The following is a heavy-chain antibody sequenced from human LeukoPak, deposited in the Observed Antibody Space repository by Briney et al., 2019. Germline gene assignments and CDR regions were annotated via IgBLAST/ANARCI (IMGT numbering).Heavy chain of an antibody. V-gene: IGHV4-59*01. J-gene: IGHJ4*02. CDR1: GGSISSYY. D-gene: IGHD1-26*01. Sequence: NPSETLSLTCTVSGGSISSYYWSWIRQPPGKGLEWIGYVYYSGSTNYNPSLKSRVTISVDTSKNQFSLKLTSVTAADTAVYYCATDRGSYIDYWGQGTLVTVSS. CDR3: ATDRGSYIDY. CDR2: VYYSGST.